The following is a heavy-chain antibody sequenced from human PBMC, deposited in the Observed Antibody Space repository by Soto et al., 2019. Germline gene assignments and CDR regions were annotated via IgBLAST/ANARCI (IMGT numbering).Heavy chain of an antibody. D-gene: IGHD3-3*02. CDR1: GFTFSSYE. CDR2: ISSSGSTI. CDR3: ARDLHFWGGTSPHYYYGMDV. V-gene: IGHV3-48*03. Sequence: LRLSCAASGFTFSSYEMNWVRQAPGKGLEWVSYISSSGSTIYYADSVKGRFTISRDNAKNSLYLQMNSLRAEDTAVYYCARDLHFWGGTSPHYYYGMDVWGQGTTVTVSS. J-gene: IGHJ6*02.